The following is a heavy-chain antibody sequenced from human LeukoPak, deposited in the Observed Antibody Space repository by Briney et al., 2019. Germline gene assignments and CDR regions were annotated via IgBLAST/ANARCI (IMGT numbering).Heavy chain of an antibody. J-gene: IGHJ4*02. D-gene: IGHD6-13*01. CDR2: IKEDGSDK. V-gene: IGHV3-7*03. CDR1: GFTFSTYW. CDR3: ARDSGWFRFDS. Sequence: GGSLRLSCAASGFTFSTYWMTWVRQAPGKGLEWVANIKEDGSDKYYVDSVKGRFTISRDNAKSSLYLQMNDLRAEDTAVYFCARDSGWFRFDSWGQGTLVTVSS.